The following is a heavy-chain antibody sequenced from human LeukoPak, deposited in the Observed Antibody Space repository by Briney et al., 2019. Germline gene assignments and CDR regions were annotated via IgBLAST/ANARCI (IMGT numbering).Heavy chain of an antibody. J-gene: IGHJ4*02. V-gene: IGHV4-34*01. CDR2: INHSGST. CDR1: GGSFSGYY. CDR3: ARRVDSSPTDYFDY. Sequence: SETLSLTCAVYGGSFSGYYWSWIRQPPGKGLEWIGEINHSGSTNYNPSLKSRVTISVDTSKNQFSLKLSSVTAADTAVYYCARRVDSSPTDYFDYWGQGTLVTVSS. D-gene: IGHD4-11*01.